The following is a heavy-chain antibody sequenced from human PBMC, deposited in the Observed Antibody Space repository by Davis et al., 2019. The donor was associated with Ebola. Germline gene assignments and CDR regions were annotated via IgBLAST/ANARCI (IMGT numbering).Heavy chain of an antibody. V-gene: IGHV3-21*05. D-gene: IGHD2-15*01. CDR1: GFTFSNYA. CDR2: VAAAGDHI. J-gene: IGHJ6*02. Sequence: PGGSLRLSCAASGFTFSNYAMYWVCQAPGKGLEWVSHVAAAGDHISYADFVEGRLIISRDNAKNSLYLQMNSLRDEDTAVYFCARRILSESRGGMDVWGRGTTVVVSS. CDR3: ARRILSESRGGMDV.